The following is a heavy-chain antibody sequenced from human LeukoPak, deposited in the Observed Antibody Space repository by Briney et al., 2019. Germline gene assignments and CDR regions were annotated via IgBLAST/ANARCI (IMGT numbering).Heavy chain of an antibody. CDR1: GGTFSSYA. D-gene: IGHD2-2*01. Sequence: GASVKVSCKASGGTFSSYAISWVRQAPGQGLEWMGGIIPIFGTANYAQKFQGRVTITADESTSTAYMELSSLRSEDTAVYYCAIPSTWTHAFDIWGLGTMLTVSS. CDR2: IIPIFGTA. J-gene: IGHJ3*02. CDR3: AIPSTWTHAFDI. V-gene: IGHV1-69*13.